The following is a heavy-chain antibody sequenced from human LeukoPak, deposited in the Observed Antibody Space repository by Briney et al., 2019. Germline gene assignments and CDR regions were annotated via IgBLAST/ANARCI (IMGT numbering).Heavy chain of an antibody. CDR1: GFTFSSYS. CDR3: ATYYGANHGAFDI. Sequence: PGGSLRLSCAASGFTFSSYSMNWVRQAPGKGLEWVSSISSSSSYIYYADSVKGRFTISRDKSKNTLYLQMNSLRAEGTAVYYCATYYGANHGAFDIWGQGTMVTVSS. D-gene: IGHD3-22*01. V-gene: IGHV3-21*04. J-gene: IGHJ3*02. CDR2: ISSSSSYI.